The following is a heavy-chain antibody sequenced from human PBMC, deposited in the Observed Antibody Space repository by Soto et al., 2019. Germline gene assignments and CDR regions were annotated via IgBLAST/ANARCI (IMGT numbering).Heavy chain of an antibody. CDR3: ARMRIAARPLDAFDI. CDR1: GFTFSSYA. V-gene: IGHV3-30-3*01. D-gene: IGHD6-6*01. Sequence: GGSLRLSCAASGFTFSSYAMHWVRQAPGKGLEWVAVISYDGSNKYYADSVKGRFTISRDNSKNTLYLQMNSLRAEDTAVYYCARMRIAARPLDAFDIWGQGTMVTVS. CDR2: ISYDGSNK. J-gene: IGHJ3*02.